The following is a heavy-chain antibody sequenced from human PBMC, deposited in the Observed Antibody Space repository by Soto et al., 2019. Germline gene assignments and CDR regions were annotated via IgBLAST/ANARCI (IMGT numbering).Heavy chain of an antibody. Sequence: ASVKVSCKASGYTLTELSMHWVRQAPGKGLEWMGGFDPEDGETIYAQKFQGRVTMTEDTSTDTAYMELSSLRSEDTAVYYCATWVPLNRWAPFDPWGQGTLVTVSS. CDR3: ATWVPLNRWAPFDP. D-gene: IGHD1-1*01. CDR2: FDPEDGET. CDR1: GYTLTELS. V-gene: IGHV1-24*01. J-gene: IGHJ5*02.